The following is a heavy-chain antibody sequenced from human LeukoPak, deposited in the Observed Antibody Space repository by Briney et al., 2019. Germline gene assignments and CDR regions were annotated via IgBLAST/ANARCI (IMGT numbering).Heavy chain of an antibody. J-gene: IGHJ3*02. CDR2: IYSPGAN. CDR3: ARGIGTSYDSSRDAFDI. V-gene: IGHV4-61*02. CDR1: AGSINSGDYY. Sequence: PSETLSLTCTVSAGSINSGDYYWSWIRQPAGKGLEWIGRIYSPGANYNYNPSVKSRVTISIDTSKNQFSLKLTSVTAADPAVYYCARGIGTSYDSSRDAFDIWGQGTMVTVSS. D-gene: IGHD3-22*01.